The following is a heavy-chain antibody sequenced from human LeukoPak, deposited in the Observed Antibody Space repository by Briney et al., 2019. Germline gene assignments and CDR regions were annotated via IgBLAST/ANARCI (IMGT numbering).Heavy chain of an antibody. J-gene: IGHJ4*02. CDR3: ARVYGTYYHDY. CDR1: GFTFSNYP. V-gene: IGHV3-23*01. D-gene: IGHD3-22*01. Sequence: PGGSLRLSCAASGFTFSNYPMRWVRQAPGEGLEWVSAISVSGGTTYYADSVTGRFTVSRDNFKNTLYLQMNSLRAEDTAVYYCARVYGTYYHDYWGQGTLVTVSS. CDR2: ISVSGGTT.